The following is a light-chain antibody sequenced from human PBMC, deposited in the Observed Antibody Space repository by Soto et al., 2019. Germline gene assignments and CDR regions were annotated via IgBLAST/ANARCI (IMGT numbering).Light chain of an antibody. J-gene: IGLJ1*01. V-gene: IGLV2-8*01. CDR2: EVS. Sequence: LTQPPSASGAPRQAITISCTRNKSDVGGYNYVSWYQQHPGKAPKLMIYEVSKRPSGVPDRFSGSKSGNTASLTVSGLQAEDEADYYCSSYAGSNNFVFGTGTKVTVL. CDR1: KSDVGGYNY. CDR3: SSYAGSNNFV.